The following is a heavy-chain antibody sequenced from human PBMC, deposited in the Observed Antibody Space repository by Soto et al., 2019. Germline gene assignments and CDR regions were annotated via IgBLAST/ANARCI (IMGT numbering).Heavy chain of an antibody. Sequence: SETLSLTCAVYGGSFSGYYWSWIRQPPGKGLEWIGEINHSGSTNYNPSLKSRVTISVDTSKNQFSLKLSSVTAADTAVYYCARNGIAARPGVISNYMDVWGKGTTVTVS. CDR3: ARNGIAARPGVISNYMDV. CDR2: INHSGST. J-gene: IGHJ6*03. CDR1: GGSFSGYY. D-gene: IGHD6-6*01. V-gene: IGHV4-34*01.